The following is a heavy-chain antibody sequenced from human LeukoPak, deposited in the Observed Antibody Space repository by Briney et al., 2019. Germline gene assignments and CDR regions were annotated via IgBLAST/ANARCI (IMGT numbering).Heavy chain of an antibody. J-gene: IGHJ4*02. D-gene: IGHD4-17*01. CDR3: AKRGVDYGDYYFDY. CDR1: GFTFSSYS. Sequence: GGSLRLSCAASGFTFSSYSMNWVRQAPGKGLEWVSSISSSSSYIYYADSVKGRFTISRDNAKNSLYLQMNSLRAEDTAVYYCAKRGVDYGDYYFDYWGQGTLVTVSS. V-gene: IGHV3-21*04. CDR2: ISSSSSYI.